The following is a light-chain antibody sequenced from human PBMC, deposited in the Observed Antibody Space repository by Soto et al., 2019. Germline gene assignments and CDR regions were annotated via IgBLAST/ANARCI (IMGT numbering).Light chain of an antibody. CDR2: GAS. CDR1: QSVSSSC. J-gene: IGKJ1*01. Sequence: EIELTQSPGTLSLSPVERATLSCRASQSVSSSCFAWYQQKPGQAPRLLIYGASSRTTGIPDRFSGSGSGTDFTLTISRLEPEDFAVYYCQQYGSSPGTFGQGTKVDI. CDR3: QQYGSSPGT. V-gene: IGKV3-20*01.